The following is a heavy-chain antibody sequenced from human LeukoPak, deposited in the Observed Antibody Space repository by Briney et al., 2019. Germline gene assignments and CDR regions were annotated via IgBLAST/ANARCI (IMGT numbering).Heavy chain of an antibody. CDR1: GGSFSGYY. J-gene: IGHJ4*02. Sequence: SETLSLTCAVHGGSFSGYYWSWIRQPPGKGLEWIGEINHSGSTNYNPSLKSRVTISVDTSKNQFSLKLGSVTAADTAVYYCASGFWFGEPTDYWGQGTLVTVSS. CDR3: ASGFWFGEPTDY. V-gene: IGHV4-34*01. D-gene: IGHD3-10*01. CDR2: INHSGST.